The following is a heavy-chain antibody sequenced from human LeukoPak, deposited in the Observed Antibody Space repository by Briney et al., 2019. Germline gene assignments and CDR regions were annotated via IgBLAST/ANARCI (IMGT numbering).Heavy chain of an antibody. CDR3: ARDEGSYTRVDS. D-gene: IGHD1-26*01. J-gene: IGHJ4*02. V-gene: IGHV4-4*07. CDR1: GGSISSYY. CDR2: TYTSGSI. Sequence: PSETLSLTCTVSGGSISSYYWSWIRQPAGKGLEWIGRTYTSGSINYNPSLKSRVTISADTSKNQFSLKLSSVTAADTAVYYCARDEGSYTRVDSWGQGTLVTVSS.